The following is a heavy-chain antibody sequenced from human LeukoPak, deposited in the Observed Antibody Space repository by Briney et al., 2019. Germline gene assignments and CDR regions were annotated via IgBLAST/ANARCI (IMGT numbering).Heavy chain of an antibody. D-gene: IGHD6-19*01. J-gene: IGHJ5*02. CDR2: INPNSGGT. V-gene: IGHV1-2*02. Sequence: GASVKVSCKASGYTFTGYYMHWVRQAPGQGLEWMGWINPNSGGTNYAQKFQGRVTMTRDTSISTAHMELSRLRSDDTAVYYCAREAGIAVAVLDPWGQGTLVTVSS. CDR3: AREAGIAVAVLDP. CDR1: GYTFTGYY.